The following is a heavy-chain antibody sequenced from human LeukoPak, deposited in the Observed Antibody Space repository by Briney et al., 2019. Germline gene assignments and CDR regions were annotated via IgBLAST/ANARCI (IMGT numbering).Heavy chain of an antibody. CDR2: INPNSGGT. D-gene: IGHD3-22*01. Sequence: GASVKVSCKASGYTFTGYYMHWVQQAPGQGLEWMGWINPNSGGTNYAQKFQGRVTMTRDTSISTAYMELSRLRSDDTAVYYCARGKQTYYYDSSGYYPDYWGQGTLVTVSS. CDR3: ARGKQTYYYDSSGYYPDY. CDR1: GYTFTGYY. J-gene: IGHJ4*02. V-gene: IGHV1-2*02.